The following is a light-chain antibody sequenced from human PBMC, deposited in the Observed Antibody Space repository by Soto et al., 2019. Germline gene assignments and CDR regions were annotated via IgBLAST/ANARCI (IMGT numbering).Light chain of an antibody. CDR2: VVN. CDR1: SSDVGGYNF. V-gene: IGLV2-8*01. Sequence: QSALTQPPSASGSPGQSVTISCTGTSSDVGGYNFVSWYQQYPGKVPKLIIYVVNKRPSGVPDRFSGSKSGNTASLTVSGLQADDEADYYCTSYAGGNNVFGTGTKLTVL. CDR3: TSYAGGNNV. J-gene: IGLJ1*01.